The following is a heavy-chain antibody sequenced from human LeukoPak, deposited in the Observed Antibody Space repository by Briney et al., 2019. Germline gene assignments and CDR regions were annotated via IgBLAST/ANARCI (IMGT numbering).Heavy chain of an antibody. CDR1: GYTFTSYD. D-gene: IGHD3-10*01. CDR2: MNPNSGNT. Sequence: ASVKVSCKASGYTFTSYDINWVRQATGQGLEWMGWMNPNSGNTGYAQKFQGRVTMTRNTSISTAYMELSSLRSEDTAVYYCARAVGSGGSQKYYFDYWGQGTLVTVSS. V-gene: IGHV1-8*01. J-gene: IGHJ4*02. CDR3: ARAVGSGGSQKYYFDY.